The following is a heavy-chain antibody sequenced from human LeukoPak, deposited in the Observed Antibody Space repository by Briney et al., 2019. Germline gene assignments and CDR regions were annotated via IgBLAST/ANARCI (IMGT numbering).Heavy chain of an antibody. CDR3: ARGTRATILY. V-gene: IGHV4-59*01. J-gene: IGHJ4*02. Sequence: SETLSLTCTVSGGSISSYYWSWIRQPPGKGLEWIGYIYYSGSTNYNPSLKSRVTISVDTSKNQFSLKLSSATAADTAVYYCARGTRATILYWGQGTLVTVSS. CDR2: IYYSGST. D-gene: IGHD5-12*01. CDR1: GGSISSYY.